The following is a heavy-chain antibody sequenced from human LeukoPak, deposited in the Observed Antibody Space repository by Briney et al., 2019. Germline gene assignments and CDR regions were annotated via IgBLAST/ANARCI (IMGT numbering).Heavy chain of an antibody. CDR3: TRDLKGDNWNPTDDDAFDI. CDR2: IRSKAYGGTT. Sequence: GGSLRLSCAASGFTFGDYAMSWVRQAPGKGLEWVGFIRSKAYGGTTEYAASVKGRFTISRDDSKSIAYLQMNSLKTEDTAVYYCTRDLKGDNWNPTDDDAFDIWGQGTMVTVSS. D-gene: IGHD1-20*01. J-gene: IGHJ3*02. V-gene: IGHV3-49*04. CDR1: GFTFGDYA.